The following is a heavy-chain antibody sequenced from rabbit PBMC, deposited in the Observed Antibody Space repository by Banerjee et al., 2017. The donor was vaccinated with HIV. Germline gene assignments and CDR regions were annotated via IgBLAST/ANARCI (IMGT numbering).Heavy chain of an antibody. V-gene: IGHV1S45*01. CDR2: IFTGSDST. CDR3: AGGLYSSYGL. CDR1: GFSFSSGYY. J-gene: IGHJ6*01. Sequence: QQQLEESGGGLVKPGGTLTLTCTASGFSFSSGYYMCWVRQAPGKGLDWIGCIFTGSDSTYYASWAKGRFTISKASSTTVTLQMTSLTAADTATYFCAGGLYSSYGLWGPGTLVTVS. D-gene: IGHD6-1*01.